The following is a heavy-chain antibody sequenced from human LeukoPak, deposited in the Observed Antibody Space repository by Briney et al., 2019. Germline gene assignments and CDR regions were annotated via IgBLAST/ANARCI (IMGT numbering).Heavy chain of an antibody. V-gene: IGHV4-61*01. CDR1: GGSVSSGSYY. Sequence: SETLSLTCTVSGGSVSSGSYYWSWFRQPPGKGLEWIGYIYYSGSTNYNPSLKSRVTISVDTSKNQFSLKLSSVTAADTAVYYCARDGWFGEGDYFDYWGQGTLVTVSS. CDR3: ARDGWFGEGDYFDY. D-gene: IGHD3-10*01. J-gene: IGHJ4*02. CDR2: IYYSGST.